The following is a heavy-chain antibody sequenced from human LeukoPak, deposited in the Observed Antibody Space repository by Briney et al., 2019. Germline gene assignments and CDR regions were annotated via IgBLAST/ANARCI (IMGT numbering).Heavy chain of an antibody. V-gene: IGHV3-48*01. D-gene: IGHD3-22*01. Sequence: GGSLRLSCAASGFTFSSYTMNWVRQAPGKGLEWISCITSTGDTIYYADSVKGRFAISRDNAKNSLFLKMTSLRAEDTAVYYCARDPPPYNYYDSSGYASWGQGTLVTVSS. J-gene: IGHJ4*02. CDR2: ITSTGDTI. CDR1: GFTFSSYT. CDR3: ARDPPPYNYYDSSGYAS.